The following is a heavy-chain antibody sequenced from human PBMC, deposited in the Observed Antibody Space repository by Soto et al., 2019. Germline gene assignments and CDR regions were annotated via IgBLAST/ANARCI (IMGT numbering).Heavy chain of an antibody. Sequence: ASVKVACKTSGFSFLSYAIPWVRQAPGQRLEWMGWINVATGNTKYSQHIQGRVTITRDTSASTAYMELNGLTSDDTAIYYCAREHDDWSAYSFDFWGQRTLVTVSS. J-gene: IGHJ4*02. CDR2: INVATGNT. CDR1: GFSFLSYA. CDR3: AREHDDWSAYSFDF. D-gene: IGHD3-3*01. V-gene: IGHV1-3*01.